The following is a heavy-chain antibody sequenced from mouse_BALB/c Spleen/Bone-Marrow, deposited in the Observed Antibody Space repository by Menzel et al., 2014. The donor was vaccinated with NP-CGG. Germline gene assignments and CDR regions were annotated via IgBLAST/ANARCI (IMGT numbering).Heavy chain of an antibody. V-gene: IGHV1-15*01. D-gene: IGHD4-1*01. Sequence: VKLMESGAELVRPGASVTLSCKASGYTFTDYEMHWVKQTPVHGLEWIGTLDPETGGTAYYQKFKDMATLTADKSSTTAYMELRSLTSEDSAVYYCANWGYYAMDYWGQGISVTVSS. J-gene: IGHJ4*01. CDR1: GYTFTDYE. CDR3: ANWGYYAMDY. CDR2: LDPETGGT.